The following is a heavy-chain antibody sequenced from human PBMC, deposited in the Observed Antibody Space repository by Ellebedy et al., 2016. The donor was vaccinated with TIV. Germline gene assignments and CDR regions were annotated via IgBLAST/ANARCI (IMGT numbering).Heavy chain of an antibody. CDR1: GYTLTALS. CDR2: FDPEDGEI. J-gene: IGHJ4*02. Sequence: AASVKVSCKVSGYTLTALSMHXVRQAPGKGPVWMGGFDPEDGEIIYAQKFQGRVTMTEDTSTDTAYMELSSLRSEDTAVYFCAAGLRFLEWSGLTEYWGQGTLVTVSS. V-gene: IGHV1-24*01. D-gene: IGHD3-3*01. CDR3: AAGLRFLEWSGLTEY.